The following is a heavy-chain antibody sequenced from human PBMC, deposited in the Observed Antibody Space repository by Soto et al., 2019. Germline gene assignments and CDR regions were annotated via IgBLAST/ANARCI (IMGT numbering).Heavy chain of an antibody. CDR1: GGSISSGGYS. Sequence: QVQLQESGPGLVKPSQTLSLTCTVSGGSISSGGYSWSWIRQPPVKGLEWIGYIYYSGSTYYNPSLKSRVTISVDTSKNQFSLKLSSVTAADTAVYYCARERDYGDYNRAFDIWGQGTMVTVSS. D-gene: IGHD4-17*01. CDR2: IYYSGST. J-gene: IGHJ3*02. CDR3: ARERDYGDYNRAFDI. V-gene: IGHV4-30-4*01.